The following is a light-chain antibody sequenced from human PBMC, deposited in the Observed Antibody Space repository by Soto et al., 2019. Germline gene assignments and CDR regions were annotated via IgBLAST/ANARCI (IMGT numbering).Light chain of an antibody. CDR1: ASISSSY. V-gene: IGKV3-20*01. CDR2: AAS. CDR3: QLYRGSNMFS. J-gene: IGKJ2*01. Sequence: EIVLTHSPGTLSLSPWEVATLSCRASASISSSYLAWYQQRPGQSPRLLIYAASSMAAGIPDRFSGSGSGADFTLTISRLEPEDFAVYSCQLYRGSNMFSFGQGTKLQIK.